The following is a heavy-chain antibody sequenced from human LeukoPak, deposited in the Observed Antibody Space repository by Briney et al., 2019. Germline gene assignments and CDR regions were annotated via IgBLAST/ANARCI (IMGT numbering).Heavy chain of an antibody. CDR2: IIPIFGTA. CDR3: ARLSTYGSGSPFFFAP. D-gene: IGHD3-10*01. Sequence: SVKVSCKASGGTFSSYAISWVRQAPGQGLEWMGGIIPIFGTADYAQKFQGRVTITADESTSTAYMELSSLRSEDTAVYYCARLSTYGSGSPFFFAPWGQGTLVTVSS. CDR1: GGTFSSYA. V-gene: IGHV1-69*13. J-gene: IGHJ5*02.